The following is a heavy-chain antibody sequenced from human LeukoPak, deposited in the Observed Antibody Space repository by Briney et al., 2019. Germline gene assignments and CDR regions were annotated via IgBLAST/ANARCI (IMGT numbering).Heavy chain of an antibody. Sequence: ASVKVSCKASGYTFTSYDINWVRQATGQGLEWMGWINPNSGNTGYAQKFQGRVTMTRNTSISTAYMELSSLRSEDTAVYYCATPKPLYYYGSGSYYNDWGQGTLVTVSS. J-gene: IGHJ4*02. CDR2: INPNSGNT. CDR1: GYTFTSYD. D-gene: IGHD3-10*01. V-gene: IGHV1-8*01. CDR3: ATPKPLYYYGSGSYYND.